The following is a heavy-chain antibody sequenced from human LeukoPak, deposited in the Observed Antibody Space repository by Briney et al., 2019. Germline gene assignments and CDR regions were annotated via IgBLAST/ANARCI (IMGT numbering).Heavy chain of an antibody. V-gene: IGHV3-69-1*01. Sequence: PGGSLRLSCAASRFTLSSYVMNWVRQAPGKGLEWVSSISSCRDIYYADAVKGRSTISRDNAKNSLYLQVNSLRAEDTAVYYCARGAPCGGDCSSWFDPWGQGTPVTVSS. CDR2: ISSCRDI. CDR1: RFTLSSYV. D-gene: IGHD2-21*02. J-gene: IGHJ5*02. CDR3: ARGAPCGGDCSSWFDP.